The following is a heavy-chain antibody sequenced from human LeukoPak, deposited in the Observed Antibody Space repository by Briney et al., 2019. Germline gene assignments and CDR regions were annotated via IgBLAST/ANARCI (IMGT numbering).Heavy chain of an antibody. CDR2: IYSGGST. CDR3: ARDSRGSSGWSYFDY. V-gene: IGHV3-66*01. J-gene: IGHJ4*02. D-gene: IGHD6-19*01. Sequence: GGSLRLSCAAPGFTVSSNYMSWVRQAPGKGLEWVSVIYSGGSTYYADSVKGRFTISGDNSKNTLYLQMNSLRAEDTVVYYCARDSRGSSGWSYFDYWGQGTLVTVSS. CDR1: GFTVSSNY.